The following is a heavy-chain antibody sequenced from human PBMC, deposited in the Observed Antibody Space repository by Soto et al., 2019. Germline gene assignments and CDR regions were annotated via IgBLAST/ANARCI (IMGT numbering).Heavy chain of an antibody. CDR3: ARHGSIAAQNV. J-gene: IGHJ6*02. V-gene: IGHV5-10-1*01. CDR1: GYSFTSYW. D-gene: IGHD6-6*01. CDR2: IDPSDSYT. Sequence: GESLKIYCKGSGYSFTSYWISWVRQMPGKGLEWMGRIDPSDSYTNYSPSLQGHVTISADKSISTAYLQWSSLKASDTAMYYCARHGSIAAQNVWGQGTTVTVSS.